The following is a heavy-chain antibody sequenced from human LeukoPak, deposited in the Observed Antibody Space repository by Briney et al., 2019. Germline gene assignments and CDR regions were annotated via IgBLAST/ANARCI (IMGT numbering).Heavy chain of an antibody. D-gene: IGHD3-3*01. J-gene: IGHJ5*02. CDR2: IYYSGST. V-gene: IGHV4-59*01. Sequence: SETLSLTCTVSGGSISSYYWSWIRQPPGKGLGWIGYIYYSGSTNYNPSLKSRVTISVDTSKNQFSLKLSSVTAADTAVYYCGRAGHDFWSGYYAYWFDPWGQGTLVTVSS. CDR1: GGSISSYY. CDR3: GRAGHDFWSGYYAYWFDP.